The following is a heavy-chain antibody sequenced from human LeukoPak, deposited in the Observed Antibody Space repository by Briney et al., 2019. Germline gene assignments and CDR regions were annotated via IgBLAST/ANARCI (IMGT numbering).Heavy chain of an antibody. V-gene: IGHV1-18*01. CDR3: ARGPYSSGWYFLGDSYAFDI. CDR2: ISAYNGNT. CDR1: GYTFTSYG. J-gene: IGHJ3*02. Sequence: GASVKVSCKASGYTFTSYGISWVRQAPGQGLEWMGWISAYNGNTNYAQKLQGRVTMTRNTSISTAYMELSSLRSEDTAVYYCARGPYSSGWYFLGDSYAFDIWGQGTMVTVSS. D-gene: IGHD6-19*01.